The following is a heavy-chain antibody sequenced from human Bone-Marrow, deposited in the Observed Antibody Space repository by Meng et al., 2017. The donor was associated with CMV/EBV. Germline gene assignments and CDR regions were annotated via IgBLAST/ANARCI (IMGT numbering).Heavy chain of an antibody. J-gene: IGHJ4*02. CDR2: IYSGGST. V-gene: IGHV3-53*01. D-gene: IGHD6-6*01. CDR3: ARGYSSSSRFLFTY. CDR1: GFTVSSNY. Sequence: GESLKISCAASGFTVSSNYMSWVRQAPGKGLEWVSVIYSGGSTYYADSVKGRFTISRDNSKNTLYLQMNSLRAEDTAVYYCARGYSSSSRFLFTYWGQGTRVTGYS.